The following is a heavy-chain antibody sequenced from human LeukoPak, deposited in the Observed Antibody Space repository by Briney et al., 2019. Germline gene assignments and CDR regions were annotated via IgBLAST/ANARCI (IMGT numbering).Heavy chain of an antibody. CDR1: GFTFSSYA. V-gene: IGHV3-30-3*01. CDR2: ISYDGSNK. CDR3: ARDLGYYGSGSYYNGPGFDY. J-gene: IGHJ4*02. D-gene: IGHD3-10*01. Sequence: GGSLRLSCAASGFTFSSYAMHWVRQAPGKGLEWVAVISYDGSNKYYADSVKGRFTISRGNSKNTLYLQMNSLRAEDTAVYYCARDLGYYGSGSYYNGPGFDYWGQGTLVTVSS.